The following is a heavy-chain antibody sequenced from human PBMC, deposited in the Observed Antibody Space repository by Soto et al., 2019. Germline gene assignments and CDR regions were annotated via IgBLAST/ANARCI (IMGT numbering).Heavy chain of an antibody. CDR1: GGSISSGGYY. D-gene: IGHD3-3*01. V-gene: IGHV4-31*03. J-gene: IGHJ6*03. Sequence: SETLSLTCTVSGGSISSGGYYWSWIRQHPGKGLEWIGYIYYSGSTYYNPSLKSRVTISVDTSKNQFSLKLSSVTAADTAVYYCARSRRDTIFGVVTDYYYYMDVWGKGTTVTVSS. CDR2: IYYSGST. CDR3: ARSRRDTIFGVVTDYYYYMDV.